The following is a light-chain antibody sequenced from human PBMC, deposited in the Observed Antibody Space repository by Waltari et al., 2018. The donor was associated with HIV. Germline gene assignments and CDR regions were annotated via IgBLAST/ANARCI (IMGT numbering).Light chain of an antibody. CDR2: TTD. CDR3: MLYMGSDTWL. Sequence: QPVVTQDPSSSVSRGGTVTLTCGPTSVSVTASHDPPWYQHTPGQAPRTLFFTTDIRSSGVPDRFAGSILGSKAALAITGAQADDESDYHCMLYMGSDTWLFGGGTRLTVL. J-gene: IGLJ2*01. CDR1: SVSVTASHD. V-gene: IGLV8-61*01.